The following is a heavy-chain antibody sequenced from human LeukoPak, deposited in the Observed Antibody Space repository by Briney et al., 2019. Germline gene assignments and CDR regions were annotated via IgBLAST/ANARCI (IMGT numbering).Heavy chain of an antibody. CDR1: GFTFINAW. CDR3: AKDSGGWSLS. Sequence: GGSLRLSCAASGFTFINAWMSWVRQAPGKGLEWISYINDNGRPIYYADSVKGRFTISRDNAKNSLYLQMNSLRVEDTAVYYCAKDSGGWSLSWGLGTLVAVSS. V-gene: IGHV3-11*04. D-gene: IGHD6-19*01. J-gene: IGHJ5*02. CDR2: INDNGRPI.